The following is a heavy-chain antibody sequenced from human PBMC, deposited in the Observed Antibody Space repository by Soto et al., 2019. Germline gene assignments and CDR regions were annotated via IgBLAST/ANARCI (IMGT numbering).Heavy chain of an antibody. J-gene: IGHJ6*02. CDR2: ISSSSSYI. CDR1: GFTFSSYS. V-gene: IGHV3-21*01. Sequence: EVQLVESGGGLVKPGGSLRLSCAASGFTFSSYSMNWVRQAPGKGLEWVSSISSSSSYIYYADSVKGRFTISRDNAXNXLXXQMNSLRAEDTAVYYCARNVKVYGYDSSGHYGMDVWGQGTTVTVSS. D-gene: IGHD3-22*01. CDR3: ARNVKVYGYDSSGHYGMDV.